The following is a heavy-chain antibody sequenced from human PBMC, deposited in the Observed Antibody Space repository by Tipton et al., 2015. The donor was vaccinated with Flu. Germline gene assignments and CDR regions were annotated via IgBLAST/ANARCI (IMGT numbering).Heavy chain of an antibody. CDR3: ARDPSLGMPDYFDY. V-gene: IGHV4-59*12. J-gene: IGHJ4*02. Sequence: TLSLTCTVSGGSISSYYWSWIRQPPGKGLEWIGYIYYSGSTNYNPSLKSRVSISVDTPKKQFSLHLRSVTAADSAVYYCARDPSLGMPDYFDYWGQGTLVTASS. D-gene: IGHD2-2*01. CDR2: IYYSGST. CDR1: GGSISSYY.